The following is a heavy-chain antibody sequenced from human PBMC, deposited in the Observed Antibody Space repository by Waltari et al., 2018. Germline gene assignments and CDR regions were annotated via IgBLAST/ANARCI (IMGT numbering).Heavy chain of an antibody. CDR1: GGTFSSYA. CDR3: ARDPVGATTGYYYYMDV. V-gene: IGHV1-69*13. CDR2: IIPIFGTA. Sequence: QVQLVQSGAEVKKPGSSVKVSCKASGGTFSSYALSWVRQAPGQGLEWMGRIIPIFGTANYAQKFQGRATITADKSTSTAYMELSSLRSEDTAVYYCARDPVGATTGYYYYMDVWGKGTTVTISS. J-gene: IGHJ6*03. D-gene: IGHD1-26*01.